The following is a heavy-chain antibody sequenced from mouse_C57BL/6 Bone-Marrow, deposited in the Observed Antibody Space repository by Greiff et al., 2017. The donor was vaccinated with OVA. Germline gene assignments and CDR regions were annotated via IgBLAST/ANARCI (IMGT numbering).Heavy chain of an antibody. Sequence: VQLQQSGAELMKPGASVKLSCKATGYTFTGYWIEWVKQRPGHGLEWIGEILPGSGSTNYNEKFKGKATFTADTSSNTAYMQLSSLTTEDSAIYNCARGRQLRLRENAYWGQGTLVTVSA. CDR1: GYTFTGYW. CDR3: ARGRQLRLRENAY. D-gene: IGHD3-2*02. J-gene: IGHJ3*01. V-gene: IGHV1-9*01. CDR2: ILPGSGST.